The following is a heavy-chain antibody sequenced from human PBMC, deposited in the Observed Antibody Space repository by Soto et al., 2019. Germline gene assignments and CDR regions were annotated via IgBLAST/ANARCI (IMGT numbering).Heavy chain of an antibody. CDR3: TRDASRDSSARGWFDP. CDR2: ISSNSAYI. Sequence: GSLLLSCAASGCTFRSFTMSWVRQAPGKGLEWVSTISSNSAYIYYTDALRGRFTISRDNAKNSLHLQMNSLRAEDTAVYYCTRDASRDSSARGWFDPWGPGTLVTVSS. V-gene: IGHV3-21*01. D-gene: IGHD6-13*01. CDR1: GCTFRSFT. J-gene: IGHJ5*02.